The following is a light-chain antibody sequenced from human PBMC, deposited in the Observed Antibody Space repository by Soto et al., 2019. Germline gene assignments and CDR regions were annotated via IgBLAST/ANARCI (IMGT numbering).Light chain of an antibody. V-gene: IGKV3-20*01. CDR3: QQSSSSPIT. Sequence: EIVLTQSPGTLYLSPGERATLSCRASQSVSSSYLAWYQQKPGQAPRLLMSAASSRATGIPDRFSGSGSGTDFTLTIGRLEAEDFAVYYCQQSSSSPITFGQGTRLEIK. CDR2: AAS. J-gene: IGKJ5*01. CDR1: QSVSSSY.